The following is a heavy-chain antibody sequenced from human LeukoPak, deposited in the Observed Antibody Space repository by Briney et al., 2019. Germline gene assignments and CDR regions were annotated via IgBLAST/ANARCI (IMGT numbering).Heavy chain of an antibody. CDR2: ISSSGSTI. D-gene: IGHD6-19*01. Sequence: PGGSLRLSCAASGFTFSDYYMSWIRQAPGKGLEWVSYISSSGSTIYYADSVKGRFTISRDNAKNTLYLQMGSLRAEDMAVYYCARDQGVAVAGMVDYWGQGTLVTVSS. V-gene: IGHV3-11*04. CDR1: GFTFSDYY. J-gene: IGHJ4*02. CDR3: ARDQGVAVAGMVDY.